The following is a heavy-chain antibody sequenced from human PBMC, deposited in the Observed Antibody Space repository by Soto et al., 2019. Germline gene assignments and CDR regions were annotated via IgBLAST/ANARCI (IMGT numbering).Heavy chain of an antibody. CDR3: ARATTITYYDFWSGYLAPEFDY. CDR2: INPNSGGT. V-gene: IGHV1-2*04. J-gene: IGHJ4*02. Sequence: ASVKVSCKASGYSFTNYPIAWVRQAPGQGLEWMGWINPNSGGTNYAQKFQGWVTMTRDTSISTAYMELSRLRSDDTAVYYCARATTITYYDFWSGYLAPEFDYWGQGTLVTVSS. CDR1: GYSFTNYP. D-gene: IGHD3-3*01.